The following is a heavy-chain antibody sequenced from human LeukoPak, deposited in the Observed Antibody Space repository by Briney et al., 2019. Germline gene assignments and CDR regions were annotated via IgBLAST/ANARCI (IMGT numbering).Heavy chain of an antibody. CDR3: ARAGFSGGPFDY. D-gene: IGHD6-19*01. Sequence: SETLSLTCTVSGGSISSYYWSWIRQPPGKGLEWIGYIYYSGSTNYNPSLKSRVTISVDTSKNQFSLKLSSVTAADTAVYYCARAGFSGGPFDYWGQGTLVTVSS. V-gene: IGHV4-59*01. CDR2: IYYSGST. CDR1: GGSISSYY. J-gene: IGHJ4*02.